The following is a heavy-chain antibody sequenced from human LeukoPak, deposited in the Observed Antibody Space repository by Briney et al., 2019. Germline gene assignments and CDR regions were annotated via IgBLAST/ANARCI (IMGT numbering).Heavy chain of an antibody. CDR2: IYYSGST. Sequence: KSSETLSLTCTVSGGSISSYYWSWIRQPPGKGLEWIGYIYYSGSTNYNPSLKSRVTISVDTSKNQLSPKLSSVTAADTAVYYCARHWETSSWYVDYWGQGTLVTVSS. CDR3: ARHWETSSWYVDY. J-gene: IGHJ4*02. CDR1: GGSISSYY. V-gene: IGHV4-59*08. D-gene: IGHD6-13*01.